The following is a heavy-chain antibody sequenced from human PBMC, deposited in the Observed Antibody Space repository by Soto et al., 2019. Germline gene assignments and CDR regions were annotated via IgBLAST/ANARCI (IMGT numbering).Heavy chain of an antibody. CDR2: TCPHDNDT. V-gene: IGHV5-51*01. CDR1: RYTSTNYW. Sequence: PGESLKISCQASRYTSTNYWIGWVRQMPGGGRDCQGLTCPHDNDTRDSLSFEGQITMSTDNPIATAYLQWRNLVASDTAIYFCARLASLLQPFDFWGQGTPVTVSS. D-gene: IGHD4-4*01. J-gene: IGHJ5*01. CDR3: ARLASLLQPFDF.